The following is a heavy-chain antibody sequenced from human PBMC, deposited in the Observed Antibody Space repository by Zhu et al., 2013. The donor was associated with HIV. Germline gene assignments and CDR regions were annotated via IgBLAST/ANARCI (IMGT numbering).Heavy chain of an antibody. CDR1: GYTFSSFY. CDR3: ARGLGGLIAVRRVGDIGMDV. Sequence: LVQSGAEVKKPGASVKISCKASGYTFSSFYLHWVRQAPGQGLEWLGVIDPSNNNINYAQKFRGRITMTRDTSTSTVYMELTSLTSEDTALYYCARGLGGLIAVRRVGDIGMDVVGPRDHGHRLL. CDR2: IDPSNNNI. V-gene: IGHV1-46*01. D-gene: IGHD6-6*01. J-gene: IGHJ6*02.